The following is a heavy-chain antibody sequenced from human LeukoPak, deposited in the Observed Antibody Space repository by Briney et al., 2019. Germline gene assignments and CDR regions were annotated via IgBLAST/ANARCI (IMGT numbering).Heavy chain of an antibody. D-gene: IGHD3-22*01. CDR1: GYTFTGYY. V-gene: IGHV1-2*02. J-gene: IGHJ6*03. CDR2: INPNSGGT. Sequence: GASVKVSCKASGYTFTGYYMHWVRQAPGQGLEWMGWINPNSGGTNYAQKFQGRVTITADKSTSTAYMELSSLRSEDTAVYYCAGYYDSSGYLYYYYYYMDVWGKGTTVTVSS. CDR3: AGYYDSSGYLYYYYYYMDV.